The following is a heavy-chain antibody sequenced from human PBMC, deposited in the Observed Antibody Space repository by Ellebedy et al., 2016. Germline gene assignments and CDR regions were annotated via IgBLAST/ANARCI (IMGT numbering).Heavy chain of an antibody. CDR2: IWSGGLS. D-gene: IGHD5-12*01. CDR1: GFTVIDNY. Sequence: GESLKISCAASGFTVIDNYMTWVRQAPGKGLEWVSVIWSGGLSYYADSVKGRFTISRDGSKNTLFLQMNSLRPEDTAMYYCATRHHGAYNIWGRGTVVTVSS. V-gene: IGHV3-53*01. J-gene: IGHJ3*02. CDR3: ATRHHGAYNI.